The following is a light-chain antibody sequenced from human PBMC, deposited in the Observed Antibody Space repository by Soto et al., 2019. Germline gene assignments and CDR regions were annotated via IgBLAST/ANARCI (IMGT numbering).Light chain of an antibody. Sequence: SYELTQPLSVSVALGQTARITCGGNNIGSKNVHWYQQKPGQAPVLVIYRDSNRPSGIPERFSGSNSGNTATLTISRAQAGDEADYYCQVWDSSLYVFGTGTKPTVL. V-gene: IGLV3-9*01. CDR3: QVWDSSLYV. CDR2: RDS. J-gene: IGLJ1*01. CDR1: NIGSKN.